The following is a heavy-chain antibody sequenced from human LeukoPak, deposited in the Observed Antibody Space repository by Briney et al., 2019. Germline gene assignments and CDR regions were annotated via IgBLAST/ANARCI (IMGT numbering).Heavy chain of an antibody. CDR3: ARDGERALDY. CDR2: ISTSSSYT. CDR1: GFTFSDYY. Sequence: GGSLRLSCAASGFTFSDYYMSWIRQAPGKGLEWVSYISTSSSYTNHADSVKGRFTISRDNAKNSLYLQMNSLRAEDTAVYYCARDGERALDYWGQGTPVTVSS. D-gene: IGHD1-1*01. J-gene: IGHJ4*02. V-gene: IGHV3-11*06.